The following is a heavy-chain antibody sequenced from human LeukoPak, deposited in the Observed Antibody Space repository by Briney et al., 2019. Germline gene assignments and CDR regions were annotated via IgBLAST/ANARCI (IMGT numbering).Heavy chain of an antibody. CDR2: ISYDGSNK. CDR3: ARAPRLLGAFDI. J-gene: IGHJ3*02. Sequence: GGSLRLSCAASGFTFSSYAMHWVRQAPGKGLEWVAVISYDGSNKYYADSVKGRFTISRDNSKNTLYLQMNSLRAEDTAVYYCARAPRLLGAFDIWGQGTMVTVSS. V-gene: IGHV3-30-3*01. D-gene: IGHD2-15*01. CDR1: GFTFSSYA.